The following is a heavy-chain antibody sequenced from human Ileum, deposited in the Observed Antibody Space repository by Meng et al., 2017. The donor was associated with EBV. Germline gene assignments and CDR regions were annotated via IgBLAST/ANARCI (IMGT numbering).Heavy chain of an antibody. V-gene: IGHV4-28*01. CDR3: ARNSESGSYIDY. D-gene: IGHD1-26*01. CDR1: GYPLSTTNW. J-gene: IGHJ4*02. CDR2: IYYSGTT. Sequence: QVQRPESGPDLVKPSDTLSLTCAVSGYPLSTTNWGGWIRQPPGKELEWIGHIYYSGTTYNNPSLKSRVTMSIDPSKNQFSLKLSSVTAVDTAVYYCARNSESGSYIDYWGLGTLVTVSS.